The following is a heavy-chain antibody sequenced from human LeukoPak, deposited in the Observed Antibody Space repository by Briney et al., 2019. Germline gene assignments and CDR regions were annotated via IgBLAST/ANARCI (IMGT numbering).Heavy chain of an antibody. J-gene: IGHJ4*02. CDR3: AKLFKAYSSSWIDY. V-gene: IGHV3-30*18. CDR2: ISYDGDNK. Sequence: GESLRLSCAASGFTFNTYGMHWVRQAPGKGLEWVAVISYDGDNKYYAESVKGRFTVSRDNSNNTLFLQMNSLRAEDTAIYYCAKLFKAYSSSWIDYWGQGNLVTVSS. D-gene: IGHD6-13*01. CDR1: GFTFNTYG.